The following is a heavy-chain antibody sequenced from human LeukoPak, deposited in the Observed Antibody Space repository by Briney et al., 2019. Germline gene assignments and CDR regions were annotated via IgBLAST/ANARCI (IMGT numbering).Heavy chain of an antibody. CDR3: ARVLYYYDSSGYSNDAFDI. CDR2: IKQDGSEK. J-gene: IGHJ3*02. Sequence: GGSLGLSCAASGFTFSSYWMSWVRQAPGKGLEWVANIKQDGSEKYYVDSVKGRFTISRDNAKNSLYLQMNSLRAEDTAVYYCARVLYYYDSSGYSNDAFDIWGQGTMVTVSS. D-gene: IGHD3-22*01. CDR1: GFTFSSYW. V-gene: IGHV3-7*01.